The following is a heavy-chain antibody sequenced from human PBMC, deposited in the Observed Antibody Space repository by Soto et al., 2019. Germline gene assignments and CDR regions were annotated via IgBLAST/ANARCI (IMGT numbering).Heavy chain of an antibody. CDR3: ARGMCQGPRCPFAY. D-gene: IGHD4-17*01. CDR1: GGTFNSYA. Sequence: SVKVSCKASGGTFNSYAISWVRQAPGQGLEWMGGIIPIFGTANYAQKFQGRVTITADESTSTAYMELSSLRSEDTAVYYCARGMCQGPRCPFAYCGQGTLVPGSS. CDR2: IIPIFGTA. J-gene: IGHJ4*02. V-gene: IGHV1-69*13.